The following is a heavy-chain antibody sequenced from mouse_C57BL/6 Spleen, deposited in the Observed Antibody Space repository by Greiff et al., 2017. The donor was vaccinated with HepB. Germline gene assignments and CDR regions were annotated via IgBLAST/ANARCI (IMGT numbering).Heavy chain of an antibody. V-gene: IGHV5-9*01. CDR2: ISGGGGNT. CDR3: ARHKDDGYYAY. Sequence: EVQLVESGGGLVKPGGSLKLSCAASGFTFSSYTMSWVRQTPEKRLEWVATISGGGGNTYYPDSVKGRFTISRDNAKNTLYLQMSSLRSEDTALYYCARHKDDGYYAYWGQGTLVTVSA. CDR1: GFTFSSYT. D-gene: IGHD2-3*01. J-gene: IGHJ3*01.